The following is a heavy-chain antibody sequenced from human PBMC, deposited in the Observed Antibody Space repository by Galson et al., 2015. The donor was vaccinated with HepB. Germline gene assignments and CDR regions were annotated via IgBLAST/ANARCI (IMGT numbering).Heavy chain of an antibody. D-gene: IGHD3-10*01. V-gene: IGHV3-74*01. CDR1: GFTFSSYW. J-gene: IGHJ4*02. CDR2: ISSDGSSI. Sequence: SLRLSCAASGFTFSSYWLHWVRQAPGKGPGWVSRISSDGSSISYADSVKGRFTTSRDNAKNTLYLQMNSLRAEDTAVYYCARLIHFPGIGVDYWGQGTLVTVSS. CDR3: ARLIHFPGIGVDY.